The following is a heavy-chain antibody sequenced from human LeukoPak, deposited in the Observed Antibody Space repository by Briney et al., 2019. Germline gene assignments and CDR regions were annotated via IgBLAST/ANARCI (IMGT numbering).Heavy chain of an antibody. CDR2: IYYSGST. D-gene: IGHD1-26*01. CDR1: GGSISSGGYY. J-gene: IGHJ3*02. Sequence: SETLSLTCTVSGGSISSGGYYWRWIRQPPGKGLEWIGYIYYSGSTYYNPSLKSRLTISVDTSKNQFSLKLSSVTAADTAVYYCSSQRRWWELLSAFDIWGQGTMVTVSS. CDR3: SSQRRWWELLSAFDI. V-gene: IGHV4-30-4*08.